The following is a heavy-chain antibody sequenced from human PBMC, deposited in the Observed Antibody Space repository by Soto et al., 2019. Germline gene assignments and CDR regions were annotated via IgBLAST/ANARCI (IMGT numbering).Heavy chain of an antibody. CDR2: INQDGGEK. Sequence: EGSLRLSCAGSGFTFSKYWMKWVRQAPGKGLEWVASINQDGGEKHHVDSVKGRFTISRDNAKNSVYLQMDSLRPEDTAVYYCARWIQKRLSEDDCWGQGIQVTVS. D-gene: IGHD5-18*01. CDR1: GFTFSKYW. CDR3: ARWIQKRLSEDDC. V-gene: IGHV3-7*03. J-gene: IGHJ4*02.